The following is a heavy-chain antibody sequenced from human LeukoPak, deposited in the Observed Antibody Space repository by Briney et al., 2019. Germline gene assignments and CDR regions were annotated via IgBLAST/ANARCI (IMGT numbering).Heavy chain of an antibody. CDR2: INDNSGNT. CDR3: ARVVGGTQDYFDY. V-gene: IGHV1-8*01. CDR1: GYTFTSYD. D-gene: IGHD1-26*01. J-gene: IGHJ4*02. Sequence: ASVKLSCTASGYTFTSYDINWVRQATGQGLEWVGCINDNSGNTGYAQKFQGRVTMTRNTSISTAYMQLSSLRSDDTAVYYCARVVGGTQDYFDYCGQGTLVTVSS.